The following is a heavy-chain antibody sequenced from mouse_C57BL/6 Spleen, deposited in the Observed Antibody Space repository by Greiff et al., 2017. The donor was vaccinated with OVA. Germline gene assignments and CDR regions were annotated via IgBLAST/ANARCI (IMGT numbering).Heavy chain of an antibody. CDR3: ARSGEGTVVAEAY. Sequence: VQLQQPGAELVRPGTSVKLSCKASGYTFTSYWMHWVKQRPGQGLEWIGVIDPSDSYTNYNQKFKGKATLTVDTSSSTAYMQLSSLTSEDSAVYYCARSGEGTVVAEAYWGQGTLVTVSA. D-gene: IGHD1-1*01. CDR1: GYTFTSYW. CDR2: IDPSDSYT. J-gene: IGHJ3*01. V-gene: IGHV1-59*01.